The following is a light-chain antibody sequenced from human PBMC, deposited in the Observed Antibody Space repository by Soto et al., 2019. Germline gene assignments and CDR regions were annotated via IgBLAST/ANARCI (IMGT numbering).Light chain of an antibody. CDR2: GAS. V-gene: IGKV3-20*01. CDR1: QSVSSSY. CDR3: QQSGSSPLT. J-gene: IGKJ4*01. Sequence: EIVLPQSPGTLSLSPGERATLSCRASQSVSSSYLAWYQQKPGQAPRLLIYGASNRATVIPDRFSGIGSGTDVTLTISRLEPEDFTVYFCQQSGSSPLTFGGVTKVDIK.